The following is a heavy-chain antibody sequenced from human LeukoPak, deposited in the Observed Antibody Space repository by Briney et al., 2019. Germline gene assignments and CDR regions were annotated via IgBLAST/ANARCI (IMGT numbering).Heavy chain of an antibody. Sequence: GASLKISCKGSGYSFTSYWIGWVRQMPGKGLDWMGLIYPGDSDTRYSPSFQGQVTISGDKSISTAYLQWSSLKASDTAMYYCARDITGSFDYWGQGTLVTVSS. V-gene: IGHV5-51*01. CDR3: ARDITGSFDY. J-gene: IGHJ4*02. CDR2: IYPGDSDT. CDR1: GYSFTSYW. D-gene: IGHD1-20*01.